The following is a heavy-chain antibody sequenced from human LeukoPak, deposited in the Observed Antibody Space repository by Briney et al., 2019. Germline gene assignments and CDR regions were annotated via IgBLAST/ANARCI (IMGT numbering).Heavy chain of an antibody. Sequence: ASVKVSCKASGYTFTSYYMHWVRQAPGQGLEWMGIINPSGGSTSYAQKFQGRVTMTRDMSTSTVYMELSSLRSEDTAVYYCARHGVAGTFDYWGQGTLVTVSS. CDR3: ARHGVAGTFDY. V-gene: IGHV1-46*01. J-gene: IGHJ4*02. CDR2: INPSGGST. D-gene: IGHD6-19*01. CDR1: GYTFTSYY.